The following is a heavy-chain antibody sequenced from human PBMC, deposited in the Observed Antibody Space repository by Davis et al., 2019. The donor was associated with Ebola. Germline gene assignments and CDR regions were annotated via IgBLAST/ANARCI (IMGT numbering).Heavy chain of an antibody. D-gene: IGHD5-24*01. V-gene: IGHV3-74*01. CDR1: GFTFSSYW. Sequence: PGGSLRLSCAASGFTFSSYWMHWVRQAPGKGLVWVSRINSDGSSTSYADSVKGRFTISRDNAKNTLYLQMNSLRAEDTAVYYCARREKGYYGMDVWGQGTTVTVSS. J-gene: IGHJ6*02. CDR2: INSDGSST. CDR3: ARREKGYYGMDV.